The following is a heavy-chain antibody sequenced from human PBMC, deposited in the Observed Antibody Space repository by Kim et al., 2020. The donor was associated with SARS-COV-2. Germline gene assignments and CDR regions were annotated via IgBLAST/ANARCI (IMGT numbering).Heavy chain of an antibody. CDR3: ASALGH. J-gene: IGHJ4*02. CDR1: GDSLSSDY. CDR2: IYTSGRT. Sequence: SETLSLTCTVSGDSLSSDYWSWNRQPAGKGLEWIGRIYTSGRTNYNPSLQSRVTMSVDMSKNQFSLKLSSVTAADTAVYYCASALGHCGQGTLVTVSS. D-gene: IGHD3-16*02. V-gene: IGHV4-4*07.